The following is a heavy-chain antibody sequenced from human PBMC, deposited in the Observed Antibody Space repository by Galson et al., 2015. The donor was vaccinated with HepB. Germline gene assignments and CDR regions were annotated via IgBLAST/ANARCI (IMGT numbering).Heavy chain of an antibody. V-gene: IGHV4-34*01. J-gene: IGHJ6*03. CDR2: INHSGST. CDR1: GGSFSTSY. CDR3: ARGCPDNDFWSHYLYGDYHYYIDV. Sequence: SETLSLTCAVYGGSFSTSYWSWIRQSPGKGLEWIGEINHSGSTNYNPSLKSRVTISVDTSKSQFSLKLSSVTAADTAVYYCARGCPDNDFWSHYLYGDYHYYIDVWGEGTTVTVPS. D-gene: IGHD3-3*01.